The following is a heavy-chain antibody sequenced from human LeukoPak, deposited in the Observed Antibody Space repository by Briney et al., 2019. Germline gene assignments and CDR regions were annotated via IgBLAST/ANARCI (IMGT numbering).Heavy chain of an antibody. D-gene: IGHD3-3*01. V-gene: IGHV3-30*02. J-gene: IGHJ4*02. CDR3: AKDEVLYDFWSGYYWETDY. CDR2: KRYDGSNT. Sequence: GGSLRLSCAASGFAFSSSGMHWVRQAPGKGLEWVAFKRYDGSNTYFADSVKGRFTISRDNSKNTLDLQVNSLTAEDTAVYYCAKDEVLYDFWSGYYWETDYWGQGTLDTVSS. CDR1: GFAFSSSG.